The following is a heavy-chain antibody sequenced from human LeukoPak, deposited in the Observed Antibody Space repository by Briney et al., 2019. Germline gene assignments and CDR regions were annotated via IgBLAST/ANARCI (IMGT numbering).Heavy chain of an antibody. V-gene: IGHV3-7*01. CDR3: GKGGSLFWT. D-gene: IGHD2-15*01. Sequence: GGTLRLSCAASGFTFSDSWMSWVRQSPGKGLEWVANIKEDGSEENYVDSVKGRFTISKDDAKHSLYLQMNSLRVEDTAIYYCGKGGSLFWTWGQGTLVTVSS. CDR2: IKEDGSEE. CDR1: GFTFSDSW. J-gene: IGHJ5*02.